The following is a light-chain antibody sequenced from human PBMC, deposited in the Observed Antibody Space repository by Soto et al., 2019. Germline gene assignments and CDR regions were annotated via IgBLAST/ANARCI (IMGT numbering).Light chain of an antibody. J-gene: IGKJ4*01. V-gene: IGKV4-1*01. CDR3: QQYHSTPFT. CDR1: QSLLDSTNNKNY. CDR2: WTS. Sequence: DIVMTQSPDSLAVSLGERATINCKSSQSLLDSTNNKNYLAWYQQRPGQPPRRLVYWTSTRESGVPDRFSGSGSGTDFVLTIGSLQAEDVAVYYCQQYHSTPFTFGGGTKVEIK.